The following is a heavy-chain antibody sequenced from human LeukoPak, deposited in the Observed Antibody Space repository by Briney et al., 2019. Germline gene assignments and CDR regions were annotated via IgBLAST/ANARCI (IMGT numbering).Heavy chain of an antibody. D-gene: IGHD3-22*01. V-gene: IGHV4-39*07. CDR3: AREGRDSYDSSGYSPDY. J-gene: IGHJ4*02. Sequence: SETLSLTCTVSGGSIRSSNYYWGWIRQPPGKGLEWIGTLYYSGSTYYNPSLKSRVTISVDTFKNQFSLKLTSMTAADTAVYYCAREGRDSYDSSGYSPDYWGQGALVTVSS. CDR1: GGSIRSSNYY. CDR2: LYYSGST.